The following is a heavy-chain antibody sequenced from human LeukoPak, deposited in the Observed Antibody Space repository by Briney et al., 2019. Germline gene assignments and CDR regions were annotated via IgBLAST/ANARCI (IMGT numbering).Heavy chain of an antibody. Sequence: PGRSLRLSCAASGFTFRNYAMHWVRQPPGQGLEWVAVISGDGRVIFYADAVKGRFTISRDNSENTLYLQMNSLRPEDTAVYYCAREVTYIFDIDHWGQGTLVTVSS. CDR3: AREVTYIFDIDH. J-gene: IGHJ4*02. CDR1: GFTFRNYA. CDR2: ISGDGRVI. D-gene: IGHD3-3*02. V-gene: IGHV3-30*04.